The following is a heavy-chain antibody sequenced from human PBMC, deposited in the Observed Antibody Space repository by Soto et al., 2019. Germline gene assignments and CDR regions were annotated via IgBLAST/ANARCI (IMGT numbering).Heavy chain of an antibody. D-gene: IGHD2-15*01. CDR3: AHSQPNVVVVAAIPNWFDP. J-gene: IGHJ5*02. CDR1: GFSLSTSGVG. CDR2: IYWDDDK. Sequence: QITLKESGPTLVKPTQTLTLTCTFSGFSLSTSGVGVGWIRQPPGKALEWLALIYWDDDKRYSPSLKSRLTITKDTSKNQVVLTMTNMDPVDTATYYCAHSQPNVVVVAAIPNWFDPWGQGTLVTVSS. V-gene: IGHV2-5*02.